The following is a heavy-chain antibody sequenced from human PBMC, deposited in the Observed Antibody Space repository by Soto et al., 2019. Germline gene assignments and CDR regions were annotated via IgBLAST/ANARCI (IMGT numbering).Heavy chain of an antibody. D-gene: IGHD3-9*01. CDR3: ARAKRYFAWFPFAY. J-gene: IGHJ4*02. Sequence: ASVKVSCKASGYTFTSYGISWVRQAPGQGLEWMGWISAYNGNTNYAQKLQGRVTMTTDPSTSTAYMELRSLRSDDTAVYYCARAKRYFAWFPFAYWGQGTLVTVSS. V-gene: IGHV1-18*01. CDR1: GYTFTSYG. CDR2: ISAYNGNT.